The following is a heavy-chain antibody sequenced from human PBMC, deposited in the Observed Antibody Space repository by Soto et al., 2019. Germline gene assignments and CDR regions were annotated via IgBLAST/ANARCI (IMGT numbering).Heavy chain of an antibody. J-gene: IGHJ4*02. CDR2: ISYDGSNK. V-gene: IGHV3-30*18. CDR3: AKSLGWELLRLHWAFDY. Sequence: GGSLRLSCAASGFTFSSYGMHWVRQAPGKGLEWVAVISYDGSNKYYADSVKGRFTISRDNSKNTLYLQMNSLRAEDTAVYYCAKSLGWELLRLHWAFDYWGQGTLVTVSS. D-gene: IGHD1-26*01. CDR1: GFTFSSYG.